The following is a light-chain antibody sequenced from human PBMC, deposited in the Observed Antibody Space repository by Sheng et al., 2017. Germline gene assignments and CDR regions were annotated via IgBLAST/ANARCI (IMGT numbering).Light chain of an antibody. V-gene: IGLV2-14*03. Sequence: QPVSVSGSPGQSITISCSGISSDFGNFYYVSWYQQHPGKAPKLMIYDVTRRPSGVSLRFSGSKSGNAAYLTISGLQTEDEADYYCSSYTTTSTVFGGGTKLTVL. CDR1: SSDFGNFYY. J-gene: IGLJ3*02. CDR2: DVT. CDR3: SSYTTTSTV.